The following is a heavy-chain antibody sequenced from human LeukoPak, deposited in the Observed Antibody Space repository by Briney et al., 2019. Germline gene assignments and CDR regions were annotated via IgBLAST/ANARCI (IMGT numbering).Heavy chain of an antibody. D-gene: IGHD2-15*01. CDR1: GGSISSYY. Sequence: SSETLSLTCTVSGGSISSYYWSWIRQPPGKGLEWIGYIYYSGSTNYNPSLKSRVTISVDTSKNQFSLKLSSVTAADTAVYYCARGGVGYCSGGSCLPVPLFDYWGQGTLVTVSS. J-gene: IGHJ4*02. CDR2: IYYSGST. V-gene: IGHV4-59*01. CDR3: ARGGVGYCSGGSCLPVPLFDY.